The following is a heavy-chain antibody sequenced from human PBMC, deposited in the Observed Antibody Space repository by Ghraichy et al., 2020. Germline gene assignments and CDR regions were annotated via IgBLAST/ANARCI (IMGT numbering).Heavy chain of an antibody. Sequence: ETLSLTCAVYGGSFSGYYWSWIRQPPGKGLEWIGEINHSGSTNYNPSLKSRVTISVDTSKNQFSLKLSSVTAADTAVYYCARGRRRYYDIGPGQGGTDYWGQGTLVTVSS. CDR1: GGSFSGYY. J-gene: IGHJ4*02. CDR2: INHSGST. D-gene: IGHD3-22*01. CDR3: ARGRRRYYDIGPGQGGTDY. V-gene: IGHV4-34*01.